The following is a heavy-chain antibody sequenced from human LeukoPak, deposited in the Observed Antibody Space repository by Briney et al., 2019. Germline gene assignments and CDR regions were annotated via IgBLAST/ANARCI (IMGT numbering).Heavy chain of an antibody. CDR1: GGSISSGDYY. D-gene: IGHD3-10*01. Sequence: PSETLSLTCTVSGGSISSGDYYWSWIRQPPGKGLEWIGYIYYSGSTYYNPSLKSRVTISGDTSKNQFSLKLSSVTAADTAVYYCARHLHSDGSGSYLNWLDPWGQGTLVTVSS. CDR3: ARHLHSDGSGSYLNWLDP. V-gene: IGHV4-30-4*01. J-gene: IGHJ5*02. CDR2: IYYSGST.